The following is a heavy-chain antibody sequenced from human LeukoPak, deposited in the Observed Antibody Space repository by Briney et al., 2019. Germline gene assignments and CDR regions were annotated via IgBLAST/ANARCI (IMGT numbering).Heavy chain of an antibody. V-gene: IGHV1-24*01. J-gene: IGHJ6*03. D-gene: IGHD3-3*01. CDR1: GYTLTELS. CDR2: FDPEDGET. CDR3: ATGVVTIFGVVTSGGYYYMDV. Sequence: GASVKVSCKVSGYTLTELSMHWVRQAPGKGLEWMGGFDPEDGETIYAQKFQGRVTMTEDTSTDTAYMELSSLRSEDTAVYYCATGVVTIFGVVTSGGYYYMDVWGKGTTVTVSS.